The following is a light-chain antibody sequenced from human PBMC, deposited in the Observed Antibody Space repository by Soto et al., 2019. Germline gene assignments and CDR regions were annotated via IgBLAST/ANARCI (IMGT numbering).Light chain of an antibody. CDR1: QSISSW. V-gene: IGKV1-5*01. Sequence: DIQMTQSPSTLSASVGDRVTITCRASQSISSWLAWYQQKPGKAPKLLIYDASSLESGVPSRFSGSGSGTEFTLTISSLHPDDFATYYCQQYNSYSITFGPGTKVDIK. CDR3: QQYNSYSIT. CDR2: DAS. J-gene: IGKJ3*01.